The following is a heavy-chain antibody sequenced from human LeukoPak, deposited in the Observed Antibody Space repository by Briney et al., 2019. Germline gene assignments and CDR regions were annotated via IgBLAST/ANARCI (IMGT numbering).Heavy chain of an antibody. CDR3: ARLDASGLDY. CDR2: ISSSSSYI. J-gene: IGHJ4*02. Sequence: VGSLRLSCAASGFTFSSYSMNWVRQAPGKGLEWVSSISSSSSYIYYADSVKGRFTISRDNAKNSLYLQMNSLRADDTAVYYCARLDASGLDYWGQGTLVTVSS. CDR1: GFTFSSYS. V-gene: IGHV3-21*01. D-gene: IGHD6-19*01.